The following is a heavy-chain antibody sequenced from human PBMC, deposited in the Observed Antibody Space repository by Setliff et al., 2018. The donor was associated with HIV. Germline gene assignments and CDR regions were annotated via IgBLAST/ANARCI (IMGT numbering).Heavy chain of an antibody. J-gene: IGHJ3*02. D-gene: IGHD1-7*01. CDR3: TKDGDNFNWDYDAFDI. Sequence: SLRLSCIASGFTFSAHGMHWVRQAPGKGLEWVAFINYDVSYEHYADSVKDRVTISRDNSKDTLYLQMNSLREEDTAVYYCTKDGDNFNWDYDAFDIWGQGTMVTVSS. CDR1: GFTFSAHG. CDR2: INYDVSYE. V-gene: IGHV3-30*02.